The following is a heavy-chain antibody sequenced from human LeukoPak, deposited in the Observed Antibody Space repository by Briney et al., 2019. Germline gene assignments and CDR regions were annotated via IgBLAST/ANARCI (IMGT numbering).Heavy chain of an antibody. J-gene: IGHJ4*02. CDR1: GFTFSNSA. CDR3: ARDLYCGGDCYSGVSDY. CDR2: IGGSGYNT. Sequence: GGSLRLSCAASGFTFSNSAMSWVRQAPGKGLGWVASIGGSGYNTYYADSVKGRFTISRDNSKNMLYLQINSLRAEDTAVYYCARDLYCGGDCYSGVSDYWGQGTLVTVSS. D-gene: IGHD2-21*02. V-gene: IGHV3-23*01.